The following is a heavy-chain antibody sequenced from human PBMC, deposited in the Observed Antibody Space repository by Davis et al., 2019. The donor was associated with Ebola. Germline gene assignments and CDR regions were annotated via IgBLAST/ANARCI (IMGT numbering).Heavy chain of an antibody. D-gene: IGHD3-22*01. Sequence: GESLKISCAASGFTFSSYGMHWVRQAPGKGLEWVAVISYDGSNKYYADSVKGRFTISRDNSKNTLYLQMNSLRAEDTAVYYCARGTHSSGYPDAFEIWGQGTMVTVSS. V-gene: IGHV3-30*03. CDR1: GFTFSSYG. CDR2: ISYDGSNK. J-gene: IGHJ3*02. CDR3: ARGTHSSGYPDAFEI.